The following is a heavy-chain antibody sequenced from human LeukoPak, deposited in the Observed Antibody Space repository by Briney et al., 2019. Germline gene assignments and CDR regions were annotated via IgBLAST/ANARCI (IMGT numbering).Heavy chain of an antibody. CDR2: ITGSGGST. J-gene: IGHJ4*02. CDR1: GFTFSSYA. Sequence: GGSLRLSCAASGFTFSSYALTWVRQAPGKGLEWVSTITGSGGSTYYADSVKGRFTISRVNSKNTVYLQMNSLRAEDTAVYYCAKDGIVGATNPSTMDYWGQGTLVTVSS. D-gene: IGHD1-26*01. V-gene: IGHV3-23*01. CDR3: AKDGIVGATNPSTMDY.